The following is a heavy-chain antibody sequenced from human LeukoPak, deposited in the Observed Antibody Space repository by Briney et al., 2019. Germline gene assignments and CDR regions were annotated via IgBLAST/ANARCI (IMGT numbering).Heavy chain of an antibody. J-gene: IGHJ4*02. CDR2: INAGSGTT. V-gene: IGHV1-46*01. CDR3: TRDGVGAPPDY. CDR1: GYTFTTYY. D-gene: IGHD1-26*01. Sequence: ASVKVSCKASGYTFTTYYIHWIRQAPGQDLEWIGTINAGSGTTGYAQKFQGRLTMTRDTPTSTVYMDLSGLTVEDTAVYYCTRDGVGAPPDYWGQGTLVAVSS.